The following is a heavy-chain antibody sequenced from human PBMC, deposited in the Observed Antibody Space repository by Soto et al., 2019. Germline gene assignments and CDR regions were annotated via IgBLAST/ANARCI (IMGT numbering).Heavy chain of an antibody. J-gene: IGHJ4*02. Sequence: GGSLRLSCAASGFTFSNAWMNWVRQAPGKGLEWVGRIKSKTDGGTTDYAAPVKGRFTISRDDSKNTLYLQMNSLKTEDTAVYYCTTAVVVAATGPFDYWGQGTLVTVSS. D-gene: IGHD2-15*01. V-gene: IGHV3-15*07. CDR1: GFTFSNAW. CDR2: IKSKTDGGTT. CDR3: TTAVVVAATGPFDY.